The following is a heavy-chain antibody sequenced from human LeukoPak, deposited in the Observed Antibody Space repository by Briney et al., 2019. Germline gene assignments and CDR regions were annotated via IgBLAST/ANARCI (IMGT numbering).Heavy chain of an antibody. CDR2: ISSSSDNT. V-gene: IGHV3-11*05. CDR1: GFTFSDYY. J-gene: IGHJ4*02. D-gene: IGHD3-9*01. Sequence: PGGSLRLSCAASGFTFSDYYMSWIRQAPGKGLEWVSFISSSSDNTKYADSVKGRFTISRDNAKNLLYLQMNSLRAEDTAVYYCARVDDILTGHLDCWGQGTLVTVSS. CDR3: ARVDDILTGHLDC.